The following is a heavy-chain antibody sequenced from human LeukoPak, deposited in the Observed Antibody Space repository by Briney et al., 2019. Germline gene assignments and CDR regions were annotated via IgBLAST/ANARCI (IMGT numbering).Heavy chain of an antibody. Sequence: GGSLRLSCAASGFSFSNYGVHWVRQAPGKGLEWVTFMQYDGSVEFYADSVMGRFTISKDNSKNTVYLQMNSLRTEDTAVYYCARDPRIAVAGTGSGFDYWGQGTLVTVSS. CDR3: ARDPRIAVAGTGSGFDY. D-gene: IGHD6-19*01. CDR2: MQYDGSVE. V-gene: IGHV3-30*02. J-gene: IGHJ4*02. CDR1: GFSFSNYG.